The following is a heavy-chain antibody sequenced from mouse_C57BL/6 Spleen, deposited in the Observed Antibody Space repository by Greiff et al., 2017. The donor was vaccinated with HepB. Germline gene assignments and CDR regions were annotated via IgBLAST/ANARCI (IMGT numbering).Heavy chain of an antibody. J-gene: IGHJ4*01. CDR3: AREEEDD. CDR1: GFTFSSYA. V-gene: IGHV5-4*01. Sequence: EVQLVESGGGLVKPGGSLKLSCAASGFTFSSYAMSWVRQTPEKRLEWVATISDGGSYTYYPDNVKGRFTISRDNAKKNRYLQMSHLKSEDTAMYYCAREEEDDWGQGTSVTVSS. CDR2: ISDGGSYT.